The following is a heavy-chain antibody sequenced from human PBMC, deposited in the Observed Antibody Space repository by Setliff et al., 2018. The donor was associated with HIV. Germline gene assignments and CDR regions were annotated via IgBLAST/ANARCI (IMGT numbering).Heavy chain of an antibody. CDR3: ARGPPFAY. J-gene: IGHJ4*02. CDR1: GGSSIANTFA. CDR2: VSYSGAT. Sequence: SETLSLTCSVSGGSSIANTFASTWIRQSPGKGLEYIGDVSYSGATMYTNYNPSLESRVTVSEDTSRHQFSLKLTSVTADDTGIYYCARGPPFAYWGQGLMVTVSS. V-gene: IGHV4-39*07.